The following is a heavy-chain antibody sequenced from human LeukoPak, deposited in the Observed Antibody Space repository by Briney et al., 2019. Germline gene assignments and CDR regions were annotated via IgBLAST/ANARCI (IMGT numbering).Heavy chain of an antibody. J-gene: IGHJ4*02. CDR3: ARGRPRYYYGSGSYYRGPFDY. D-gene: IGHD3-10*01. CDR2: INHSGST. V-gene: IGHV4-34*01. CDR1: GGSFSGYY. Sequence: SETLSPTCAVYGGSFSGYYWSWIRQPPGKGLEWIGEINHSGSTNYNPSLKSRVTISVDTSKNQFSLKLSSVTAADTAVYYCARGRPRYYYGSGSYYRGPFDYWGQGTLVTVSS.